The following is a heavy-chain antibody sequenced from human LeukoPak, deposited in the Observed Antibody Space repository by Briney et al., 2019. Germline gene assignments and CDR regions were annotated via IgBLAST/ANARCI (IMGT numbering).Heavy chain of an antibody. J-gene: IGHJ4*02. D-gene: IGHD3-22*01. Sequence: GGSLRLSCAASGFTFNNAWMSWVRQAPGKGLEWVGRIRSKTDGGTTDYAAPVKGRFTISRDDSKTTLFLQMNSLKTEDTAVYYCATDTPPGYNYDSSGHFRYWGQGTLVTVSS. CDR3: ATDTPPGYNYDSSGHFRY. CDR2: IRSKTDGGTT. V-gene: IGHV3-15*01. CDR1: GFTFNNAW.